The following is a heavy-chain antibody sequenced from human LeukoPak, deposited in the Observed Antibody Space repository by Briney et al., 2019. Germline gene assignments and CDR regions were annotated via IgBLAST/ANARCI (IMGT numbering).Heavy chain of an antibody. Sequence: GGSLRLSCAASGFTFSSYGMHWVRQAPGKGLEWVAVIWYDGSSKYYADSVKGRFTISRDNSKNTLYLQMNSLRAEDTAVYYCARRGHNWNYVDYWGQGTLVTASS. J-gene: IGHJ4*02. V-gene: IGHV3-33*01. D-gene: IGHD1-7*01. CDR3: ARRGHNWNYVDY. CDR2: IWYDGSSK. CDR1: GFTFSSYG.